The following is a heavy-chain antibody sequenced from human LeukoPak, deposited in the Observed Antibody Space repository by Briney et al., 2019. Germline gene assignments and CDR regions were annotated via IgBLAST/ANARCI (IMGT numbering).Heavy chain of an antibody. J-gene: IGHJ3*02. Sequence: SETLSLTCSVSGGSISSGGYYWSWIRQHPGKGLEWIGYIYYSGSTYYNPSLKSRVTISVDTSKNQFSLKLSSVTAADTAVYYCAAYTVMDAFDIWGQGTMVTVSS. D-gene: IGHD4-11*01. CDR3: AAYTVMDAFDI. CDR1: GGSISSGGYY. CDR2: IYYSGST. V-gene: IGHV4-31*03.